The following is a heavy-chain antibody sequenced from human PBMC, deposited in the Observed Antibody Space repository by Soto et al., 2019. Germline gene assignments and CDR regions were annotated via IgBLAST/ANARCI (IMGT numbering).Heavy chain of an antibody. J-gene: IGHJ6*02. CDR1: GSTFTSYG. V-gene: IGHV1-2*02. CDR3: ARVTDSSSWYFQYYYYGMDV. Sequence: ASVKVSCKASGSTFTSYGISWVRQAPGQGLEWRGWINPNRGGTNYAQKFQGRVTMTRDTSISTAYMELSRLSSDDTAVYYGARVTDSSSWYFQYYYYGMDVWGQGTTVTVSS. CDR2: INPNRGGT. D-gene: IGHD6-13*01.